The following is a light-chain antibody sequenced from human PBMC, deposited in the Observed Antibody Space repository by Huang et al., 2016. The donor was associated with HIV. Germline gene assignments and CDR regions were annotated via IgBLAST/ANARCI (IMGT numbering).Light chain of an antibody. CDR3: QQYHALPVT. J-gene: IGKJ4*01. CDR2: DAA. CDR1: QDINKY. Sequence: DIQMTQSQSSLSASVGDRVTITCQASQDINKYLAWYHQKPGKAPKLLIYDAAKLETGVPSRFSGSGSGTTFTFTISSLQPEDIATYYCQQYHALPVTFGGGTRWRSN. V-gene: IGKV1-33*01.